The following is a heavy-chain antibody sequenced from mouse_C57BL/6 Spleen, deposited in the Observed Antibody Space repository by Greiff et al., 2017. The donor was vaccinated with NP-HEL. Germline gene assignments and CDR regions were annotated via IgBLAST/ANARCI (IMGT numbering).Heavy chain of an antibody. V-gene: IGHV3-6*01. Sequence: EVKLQESGPGLVKPSQSLSLTCSVTGYSITSGYYWNWIRQFPGNKLEWMGYISYDGSNNYNPSLKNRISITRDTSKNQFFLKLNSVTTEDTATYYCARDSGIPYAMDYWGQGTSVTVSS. J-gene: IGHJ4*01. D-gene: IGHD3-1*01. CDR3: ARDSGIPYAMDY. CDR2: ISYDGSN. CDR1: GYSITSGYY.